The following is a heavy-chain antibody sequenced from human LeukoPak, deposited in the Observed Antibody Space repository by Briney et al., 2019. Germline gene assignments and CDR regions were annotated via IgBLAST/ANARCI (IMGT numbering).Heavy chain of an antibody. CDR3: ARGEAPLGSSSWGA. D-gene: IGHD6-13*01. CDR1: GYTFTSYD. Sequence: ASVKVSCKASGYTFTSYDINWVRPATGQGLEWMGWMNPNSGNTGYAQKFQGGVTMTRNTSISTAYMELSSLRSEDTAVYYCARGEAPLGSSSWGAWGQGTLVTVSS. V-gene: IGHV1-8*01. CDR2: MNPNSGNT. J-gene: IGHJ4*02.